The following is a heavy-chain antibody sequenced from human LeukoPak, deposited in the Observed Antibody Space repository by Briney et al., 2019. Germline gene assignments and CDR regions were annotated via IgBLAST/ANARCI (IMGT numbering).Heavy chain of an antibody. V-gene: IGHV4-30-2*01. D-gene: IGHD5-24*01. CDR3: ARAVNTVEYAFDI. CDR2: FFHSGST. Sequence: SERLSLTCAVSGGSISSGGYSWSWIRQPPGKGLEWIGYFFHSGSTYDNPSLESRVTISVDWSKNQFSLKLSSVTAAATAVSYCARAVNTVEYAFDIWGRGTTVIASS. CDR1: GGSISSGGYS. J-gene: IGHJ3*02.